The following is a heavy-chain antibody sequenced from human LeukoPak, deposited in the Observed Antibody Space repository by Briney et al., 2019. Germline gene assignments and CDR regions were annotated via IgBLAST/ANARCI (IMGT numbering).Heavy chain of an antibody. D-gene: IGHD3-16*01. CDR3: ARVGDGALAI. J-gene: IGHJ3*02. CDR2: IYYSGNT. Sequence: SETLSLTCTVSGGSISSYYWSWIWQPPGKGLEWIGYIYYSGNTNYNPSLKSRVTISIDTSKNQFSLKLSSVTAADTAVYYCARVGDGALAIWGQGTMVTVSS. V-gene: IGHV4-59*01. CDR1: GGSISSYY.